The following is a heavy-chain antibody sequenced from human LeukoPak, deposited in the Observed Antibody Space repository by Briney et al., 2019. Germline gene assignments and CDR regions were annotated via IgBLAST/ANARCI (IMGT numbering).Heavy chain of an antibody. CDR2: INPNSGGT. D-gene: IGHD4-23*01. J-gene: IGHJ5*02. V-gene: IGHV1-2*02. CDR3: ATSRWLYNWFDP. Sequence: ASVNVSCKASGYTFTGYYMHWVRQAPGQGLEWMGWINPNSGGTNYAQKFQGRVTMTRDTSISTDYLNLPRLSSDGTAVYYCATSRWLYNWFDPWGQGTLVTVSS. CDR1: GYTFTGYY.